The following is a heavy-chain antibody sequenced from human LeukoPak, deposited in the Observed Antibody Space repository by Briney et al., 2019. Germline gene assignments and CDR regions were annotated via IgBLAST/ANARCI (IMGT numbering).Heavy chain of an antibody. D-gene: IGHD3-16*01. J-gene: IGHJ5*02. CDR2: INPNSGGT. CDR1: GYTFTGYY. Sequence: ASVKVSCKASGYTFTGYYMHWVRQAPGQGLEWMGWINPNSGGTNYAQKLQGRVTMTTDTSTSTAYMELRSLRSDDTAVYYCARDLVHHRLLGTAYNWFDPWGQGTLVTVSS. V-gene: IGHV1-2*02. CDR3: ARDLVHHRLLGTAYNWFDP.